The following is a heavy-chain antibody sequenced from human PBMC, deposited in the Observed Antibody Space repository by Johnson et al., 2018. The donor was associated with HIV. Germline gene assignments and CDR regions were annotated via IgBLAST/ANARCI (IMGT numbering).Heavy chain of an antibody. V-gene: IGHV3-30*19. J-gene: IGHJ3*02. CDR3: ARSKGSIWYGSAFDI. CDR1: GFTFSSYG. D-gene: IGHD6-13*01. CDR2: IWYDGSNK. Sequence: QEQLVESGGGVVQPGRSLRLSCAASGFTFSSYGMHWVRQAPGKGLEWVAVIWYDGSNKYYADSVQGRFTISRDNSKNTLYLQMNSLRTEDTAVYYCARSKGSIWYGSAFDIWGQGTIVTVSS.